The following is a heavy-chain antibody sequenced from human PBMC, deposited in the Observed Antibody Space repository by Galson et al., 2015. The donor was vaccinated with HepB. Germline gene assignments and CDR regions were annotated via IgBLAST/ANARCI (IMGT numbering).Heavy chain of an antibody. CDR2: ISGSGGST. Sequence: SLRLSCAASGFTVSSNYMNWVRQAPGKGLEWVSAISGSGGSTYYADSVKGRFTISRDNSKNTLYLQMNSLRAEDTAVYYCAKDPPQFPRWFGGQDYFDYWGQGTLVTVSS. CDR3: AKDPPQFPRWFGGQDYFDY. V-gene: IGHV3-23*01. J-gene: IGHJ4*02. CDR1: GFTVSSNY. D-gene: IGHD3-16*01.